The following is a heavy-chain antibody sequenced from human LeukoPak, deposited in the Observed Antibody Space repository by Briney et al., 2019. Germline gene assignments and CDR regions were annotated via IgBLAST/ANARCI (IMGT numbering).Heavy chain of an antibody. V-gene: IGHV4-34*01. D-gene: IGHD6-6*01. J-gene: IGHJ5*02. CDR1: GGSFRGYY. Sequence: SETLSLTCAVYGGSFRGYYWGWFRQPPGKGRGWMGEINHSGSTNYNAALKSRVTISVDTSKNQFSLKLSSVTAADTAVYYCARTTIAARSRARFDPWGQGTLVTVSS. CDR3: ARTTIAARSRARFDP. CDR2: INHSGST.